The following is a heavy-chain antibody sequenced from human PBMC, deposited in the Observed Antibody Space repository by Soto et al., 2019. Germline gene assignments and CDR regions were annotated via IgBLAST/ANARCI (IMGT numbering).Heavy chain of an antibody. V-gene: IGHV3-23*01. CDR2: SDGGGGTT. Sequence: EVQLLESGGGLVQPGGSLRLSCAASGFTFRSFAMTWVRQTPGKGLKWVSTSDGGGGTTYYSDSVKGRFAISRDNSKNTVYLQMNNLRAEETAVYYCVKESLDRRTFDIWGQGTMVTVSS. J-gene: IGHJ3*02. CDR1: GFTFRSFA. D-gene: IGHD1-1*01. CDR3: VKESLDRRTFDI.